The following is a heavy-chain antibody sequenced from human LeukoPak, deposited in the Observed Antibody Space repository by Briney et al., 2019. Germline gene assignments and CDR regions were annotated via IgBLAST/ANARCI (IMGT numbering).Heavy chain of an antibody. D-gene: IGHD1-26*01. J-gene: IGHJ5*02. CDR1: GYTFTSYY. Sequence: GASVKVSCKASGYTFTSYYMHWVRQAPGQGLEWMGLINPSGGTTRYAQKFQGRVTMTRDLSTSTDYMELSSLRSDDTAVYFCVRGNSVGDYAWWFDPWGQGTLVTVSS. CDR2: INPSGGTT. CDR3: VRGNSVGDYAWWFDP. V-gene: IGHV1-46*01.